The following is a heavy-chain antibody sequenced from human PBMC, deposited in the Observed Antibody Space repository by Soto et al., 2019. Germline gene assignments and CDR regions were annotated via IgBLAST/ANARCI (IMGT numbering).Heavy chain of an antibody. V-gene: IGHV4-59*01. J-gene: IGHJ4*02. CDR2: IYYSGST. Sequence: SETLSLTCTVSGGSISSYYWSWIRQPPGKGLEWIGYIYYSGSTNYNPSLKSRVTISVDTSKNQFSLKLSSVTAADTAVYYCARVRSSGWYGYYFDYWGEGTLVTVSS. CDR3: ARVRSSGWYGYYFDY. D-gene: IGHD6-19*01. CDR1: GGSISSYY.